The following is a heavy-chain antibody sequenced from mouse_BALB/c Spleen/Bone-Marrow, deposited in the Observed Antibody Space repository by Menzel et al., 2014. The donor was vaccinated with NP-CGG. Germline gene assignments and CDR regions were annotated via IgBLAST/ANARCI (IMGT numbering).Heavy chain of an antibody. D-gene: IGHD2-4*01. Sequence: EVHLVESGGGLVQPGGSRKVSCAASGFTFSSFGMHWVRQAPEKGLEWVAYISSGNSTIYYADTVKGRFTISRDNPKNTLFLQMTSLRSEDTAMYYCARSTMIATGYYYAMDYWGQGTSVTVSS. CDR2: ISSGNSTI. J-gene: IGHJ4*01. CDR1: GFTFSSFG. V-gene: IGHV5-17*02. CDR3: ARSTMIATGYYYAMDY.